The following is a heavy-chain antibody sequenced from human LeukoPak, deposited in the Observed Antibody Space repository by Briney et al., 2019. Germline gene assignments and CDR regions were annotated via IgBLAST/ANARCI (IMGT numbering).Heavy chain of an antibody. CDR2: XXXXXXGT. CDR1: GYTFXGXX. Sequence: ASVXVSXXXSGYTFXGXXXXXXXQXPGQGXXXXXXXXXXXXGTNYXQXFQGRVTXXXXTSISTAYMELSRLRSDDTXVYYCARAYEWFGESGDYYYYGMDVWGQGTTVTVSS. V-gene: IGHV1-2*02. J-gene: IGHJ6*02. D-gene: IGHD3-10*01. CDR3: ARAYEWFGESGDYYYYGMDV.